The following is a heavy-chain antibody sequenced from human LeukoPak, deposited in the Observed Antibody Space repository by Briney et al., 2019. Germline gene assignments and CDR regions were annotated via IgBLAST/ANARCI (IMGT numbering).Heavy chain of an antibody. CDR1: GYTFTSYS. CDR3: ARDLWAYWNTAAAHDY. V-gene: IGHV1-18*01. Sequence: ASVKVSCKASGYTFTSYSISWVRQAPGQGLEWMGWISAYNGNTNYAQKLQGRVTMTTDTSTSTAYMELRSLRSDDTAVYYCARDLWAYWNTAAAHDYWGQGTLVTVSS. D-gene: IGHD6-13*01. J-gene: IGHJ4*02. CDR2: ISAYNGNT.